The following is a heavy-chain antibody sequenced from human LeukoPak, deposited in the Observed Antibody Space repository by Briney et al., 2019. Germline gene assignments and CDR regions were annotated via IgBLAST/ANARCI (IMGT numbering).Heavy chain of an antibody. Sequence: ASVKVSCKASGYTFINYGLTWVRQAPGQGFEGMGWISAYTGSTNYAQKLQGRVTMPTDPSTSTAYMDLRSLRSGDTAVYYCARTVGATGAFDIWGQGTMVIVSS. CDR2: ISAYTGST. D-gene: IGHD1-26*01. V-gene: IGHV1-18*01. CDR1: GYTFINYG. CDR3: ARTVGATGAFDI. J-gene: IGHJ3*02.